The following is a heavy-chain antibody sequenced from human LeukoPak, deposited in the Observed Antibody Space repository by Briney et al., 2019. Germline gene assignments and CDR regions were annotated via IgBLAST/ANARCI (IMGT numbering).Heavy chain of an antibody. CDR1: GFTFSSWW. J-gene: IGHJ4*02. CDR3: ARDRRPLDY. CDR2: IKQDGSEK. V-gene: IGHV3-7*01. Sequence: GGSLRLSCAASGFTFSSWWMTWVRQAPGKGLEWVANIKQDGSEKYYVDSVKGRFTISRDNAKNSLYLYMNSLRADDTAVYYCARDRRPLDYWGQGILVTVSS.